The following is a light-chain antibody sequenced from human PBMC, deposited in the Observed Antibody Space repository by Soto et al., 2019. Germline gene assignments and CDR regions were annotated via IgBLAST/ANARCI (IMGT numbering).Light chain of an antibody. CDR1: QSVRSN. CDR2: GAS. J-gene: IGKJ1*01. Sequence: EIVMTQSPATLSVCPGDRATLSCRASQSVRSNLAWYQQKPGQAPRLLIYGASTRATGIPARFSGSGSGTEFTLTLSRVEPEDFAVYYCQQYGSSPRTFGQGTKVDIK. CDR3: QQYGSSPRT. V-gene: IGKV3-15*01.